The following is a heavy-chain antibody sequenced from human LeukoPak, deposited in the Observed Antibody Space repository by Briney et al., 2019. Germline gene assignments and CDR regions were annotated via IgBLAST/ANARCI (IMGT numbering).Heavy chain of an antibody. V-gene: IGHV1-18*01. J-gene: IGHJ5*02. CDR2: ISADNGNT. D-gene: IGHD2-2*01. Sequence: ASVRVSCKASGYNFGIFGISWVRQAPGQGLEWMGWISADNGNTNYAQNLQGRVTMTTDTSTSTAYMELRSLRSVDTAVYYCARVGVVVPAAWFDPWGQGTLVTVSS. CDR3: ARVGVVVPAAWFDP. CDR1: GYNFGIFG.